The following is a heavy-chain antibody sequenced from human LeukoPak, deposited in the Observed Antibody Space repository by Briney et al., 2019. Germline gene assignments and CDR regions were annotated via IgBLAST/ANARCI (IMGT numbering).Heavy chain of an antibody. CDR3: ARLAQGIGAFYAMDV. J-gene: IGHJ6*02. Sequence: GESLRISCKGSGYIFTSYWISWVRQMPGKGLEWMGRIDPSDSYTNYSPSFQGHVTMSVDRSIITAYMQWSSLKASDTAMYYCARLAQGIGAFYAMDVWGQGTTVTVSS. CDR1: GYIFTSYW. CDR2: IDPSDSYT. D-gene: IGHD6-13*01. V-gene: IGHV5-10-1*01.